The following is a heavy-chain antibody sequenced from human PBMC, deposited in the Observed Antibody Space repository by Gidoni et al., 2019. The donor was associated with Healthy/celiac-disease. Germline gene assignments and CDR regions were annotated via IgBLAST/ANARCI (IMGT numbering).Heavy chain of an antibody. CDR1: GFTFSSYS. J-gene: IGHJ4*02. V-gene: IGHV3-21*06. D-gene: IGHD1-26*01. CDR3: ARDNRGSGSKEFDY. CDR2: ISSSSSYI. Sequence: EVQLVESGGGLVKPGGSLRLSCAASGFTFSSYSMNWVRQAPGKGLEWVSSISSSSSYIYYADSVKGRFTISRDNAKNSLYLQMNSLRAEDTAVYYCARDNRGSGSKEFDYWGQGTLVTVSS.